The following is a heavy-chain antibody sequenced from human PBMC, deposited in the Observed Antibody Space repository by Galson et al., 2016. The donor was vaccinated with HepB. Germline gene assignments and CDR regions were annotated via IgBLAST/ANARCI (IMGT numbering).Heavy chain of an antibody. V-gene: IGHV2-5*01. Sequence: PALVKPTQTLTLTCSFSGFSLNTDAVAVGWIRQPPGKALEWLALLYWNDDKRYRPSLKTRLTITQVSSKNQVVLTMTNMDPVDTGTYFCAQNARLGLFTLVDSWGQGTRVTVSS. CDR2: LYWNDDK. CDR1: GFSLNTDAVA. D-gene: IGHD7-27*01. J-gene: IGHJ4*02. CDR3: AQNARLGLFTLVDS.